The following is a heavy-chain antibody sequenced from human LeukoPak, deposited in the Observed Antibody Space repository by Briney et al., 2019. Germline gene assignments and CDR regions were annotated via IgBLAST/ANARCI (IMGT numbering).Heavy chain of an antibody. V-gene: IGHV3-7*01. CDR1: GFTFSSYW. D-gene: IGHD3-9*01. Sequence: PGGSLRLSCAASGFTFSSYWMSWVRQAPGKGLEWVANIKQDGSDKDYVDSVKGRFTISRDNAKNSLYLQMNSLIAEDTAVYYCARDLSPWEILTGYHLGAFDIWGQGTMVTVSS. CDR3: ARDLSPWEILTGYHLGAFDI. CDR2: IKQDGSDK. J-gene: IGHJ3*02.